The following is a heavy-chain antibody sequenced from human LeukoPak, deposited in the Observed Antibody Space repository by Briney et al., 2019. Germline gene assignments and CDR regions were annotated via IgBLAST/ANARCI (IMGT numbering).Heavy chain of an antibody. V-gene: IGHV3-7*01. Sequence: GGSLRLSCAASGFTFSSYWMSWVRQAPGKGLEWVANIKQDGSEKYYVDSVKGRFTISRDNAKNSLYLQMNSLRAEDTAVYYCARNEMGYCSSTSCYLYYYYYYMDVWGKGTTVTISS. D-gene: IGHD2-2*01. CDR1: GFTFSSYW. CDR2: IKQDGSEK. CDR3: ARNEMGYCSSTSCYLYYYYYYMDV. J-gene: IGHJ6*03.